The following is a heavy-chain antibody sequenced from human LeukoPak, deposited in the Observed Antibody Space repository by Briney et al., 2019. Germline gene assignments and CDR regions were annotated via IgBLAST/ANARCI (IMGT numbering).Heavy chain of an antibody. D-gene: IGHD5-12*01. V-gene: IGHV4-39*01. Sequence: PSETLSLTCTVSGGSISSSSFYWGSIRQPPGKGLEWIGSIDDGGSTYYNPSLKSRVTMSVDTSKNHFSLKLSSVTAADTALYYCARHVGSYYYAMDVWGQGTTVTVSS. CDR1: GGSISSSSFY. J-gene: IGHJ6*02. CDR2: IDDGGST. CDR3: ARHVGSYYYAMDV.